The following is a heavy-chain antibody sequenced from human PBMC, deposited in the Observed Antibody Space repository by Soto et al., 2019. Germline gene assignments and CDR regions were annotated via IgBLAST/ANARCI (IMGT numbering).Heavy chain of an antibody. Sequence: GASVKVSCKASGGTFSSYAINWVRQATGQGLEWMGWMNPNSGNTGYSQKFQGRVTMTRNTSISTAYMELSSLRSEDTAVYYCARDWSSSYYYYMDVWGKGTTVTVSS. CDR2: MNPNSGNT. CDR1: GGTFSSYA. D-gene: IGHD6-6*01. V-gene: IGHV1-8*02. CDR3: ARDWSSSYYYYMDV. J-gene: IGHJ6*03.